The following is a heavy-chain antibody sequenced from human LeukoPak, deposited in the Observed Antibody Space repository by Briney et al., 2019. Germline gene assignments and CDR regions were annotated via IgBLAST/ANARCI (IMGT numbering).Heavy chain of an antibody. CDR2: INPGGGST. CDR3: ARELNGYNPERGDY. V-gene: IGHV1-46*01. CDR1: GYTFTSYY. J-gene: IGHJ4*02. D-gene: IGHD5-24*01. Sequence: ASVKVSCKASGYTFTSYYMHWVRQAPGQGLEWMGIINPGGGSTSYAQKFQGRLTMTRDMSTSTAYMELSSLRSEDTDVYYCARELNGYNPERGDYWGQGTLVTVSS.